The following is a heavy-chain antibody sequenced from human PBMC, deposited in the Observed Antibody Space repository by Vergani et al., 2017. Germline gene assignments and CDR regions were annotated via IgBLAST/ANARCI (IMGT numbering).Heavy chain of an antibody. J-gene: IGHJ2*01. CDR3: ARDPHSSSSRWYFDL. CDR2: ISGSGGST. D-gene: IGHD6-6*01. Sequence: EVQLVESGGGLVQPGRSLRLSCAASGFTFSSYAMSWVRQAPGKGLEWVSAISGSGGSTYYADSVKGRFTISRDNSKNTLYLQMNSLRAEDTAVYYCARDPHSSSSRWYFDLWGRGTLVTVSS. CDR1: GFTFSSYA. V-gene: IGHV3-23*04.